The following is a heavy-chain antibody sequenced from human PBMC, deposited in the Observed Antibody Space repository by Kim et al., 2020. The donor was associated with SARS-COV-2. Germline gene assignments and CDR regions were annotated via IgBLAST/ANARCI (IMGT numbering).Heavy chain of an antibody. V-gene: IGHV3-15*01. J-gene: IGHJ4*02. CDR1: GFTFSNAW. D-gene: IGHD4-17*01. CDR3: TTVWATTVVTPLDY. CDR2: IKSKTDGGTT. Sequence: GGSLRLSCAASGFTFSNAWMSWVRQAPGKGLEWVGRIKSKTDGGTTDYAALVKGRFTISRDDSKNTLYLQMNSLKTEDTAVYYCTTVWATTVVTPLDYWGQGTLVTVSS.